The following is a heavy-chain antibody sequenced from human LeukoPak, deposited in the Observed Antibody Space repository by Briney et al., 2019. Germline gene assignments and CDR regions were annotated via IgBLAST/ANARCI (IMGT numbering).Heavy chain of an antibody. CDR3: ARTVGVISYYGSGSVHWFDP. CDR2: IIPILGIA. V-gene: IGHV1-69*04. D-gene: IGHD3-10*01. Sequence: SVKVSCKASGGTFSSYAISWVRQAPGQGLEWMGRIIPILGIANYAQKFQGRVTITADKSTSTAYMELSSLRSEDTAVYYCARTVGVISYYGSGSVHWFDPWGQGTLVTVSS. J-gene: IGHJ5*02. CDR1: GGTFSSYA.